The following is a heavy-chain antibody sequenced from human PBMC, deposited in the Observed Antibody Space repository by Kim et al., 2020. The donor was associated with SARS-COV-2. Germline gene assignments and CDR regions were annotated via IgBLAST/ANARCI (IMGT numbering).Heavy chain of an antibody. D-gene: IGHD3-22*01. CDR2: MNPNSGNT. CDR1: GYTFTSYD. J-gene: IGHJ1*01. V-gene: IGHV1-8*01. CDR3: ARGEGYYDSSGYYNAEYFQH. Sequence: ASVKVSCKASGYTFTSYDINWVRQATGQGLEWMGWMNPNSGNTGYAQKFQGRVTMTRNTSISTAYMELSSLRSEDTAVYYCARGEGYYDSSGYYNAEYFQHWGQGTLVTVSS.